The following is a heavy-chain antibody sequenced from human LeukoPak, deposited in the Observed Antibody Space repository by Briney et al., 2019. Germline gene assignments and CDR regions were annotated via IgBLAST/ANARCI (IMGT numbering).Heavy chain of an antibody. CDR1: GFTFSSYA. J-gene: IGHJ5*02. V-gene: IGHV4-34*01. D-gene: IGHD1-26*01. Sequence: PGGSLRLSCAASGFTFSSYAMSWIRQPPGKGLEWIGEINHSGSTNYNPSLKSRVTISVDTSKNQFSLRLNSVTAADTAVYYCARSRAFNSGAFDPWGQGSLVTVSS. CDR2: INHSGST. CDR3: ARSRAFNSGAFDP.